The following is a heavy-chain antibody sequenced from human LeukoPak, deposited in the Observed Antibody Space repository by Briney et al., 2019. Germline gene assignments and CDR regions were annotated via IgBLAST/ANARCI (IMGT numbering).Heavy chain of an antibody. CDR3: ATPKDCGGNPERAFDI. CDR1: GGSFSGYY. V-gene: IGHV4-34*01. J-gene: IGHJ3*02. Sequence: SETLSLTCAVYGGSFSGYYWSWIRQPPGKGLEWIGEINHSGSTNYNPSLKSRVTISVDTSKNQFSLKLSSVTAADTAVYYCATPKDCGGNPERAFDIWGQGTMVTVSS. CDR2: INHSGST. D-gene: IGHD4-23*01.